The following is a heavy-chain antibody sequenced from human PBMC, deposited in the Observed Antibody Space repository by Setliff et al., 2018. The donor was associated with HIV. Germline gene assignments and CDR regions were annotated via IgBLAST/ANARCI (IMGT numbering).Heavy chain of an antibody. V-gene: IGHV3-48*01. J-gene: IGHJ1*01. CDR3: AKDAGSYSYVHEYFQH. CDR1: GFTFSSYS. Sequence: GGSLRLSCAASGFTFSSYSMNWVRQAPGKGLEWVSYISGSSSTIDYAGSLKGRFTISRDNAKNSLYLQVNSLRAEDTAVYYCAKDAGSYSYVHEYFQHWGQGTLVTVSS. CDR2: ISGSSSTI. D-gene: IGHD5-18*01.